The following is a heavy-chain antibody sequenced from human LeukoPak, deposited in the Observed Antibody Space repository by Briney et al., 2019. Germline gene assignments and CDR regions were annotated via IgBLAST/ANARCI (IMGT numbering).Heavy chain of an antibody. CDR2: IKPDGSEK. CDR1: GFTFSSYS. Sequence: GGSLRLSCAASGFTFSSYSMSWVRQAPGKGLEWVANIKPDGSEKYYVDSMKGRFTISRDNAKNSLYLQMNSLRAEDTAIYYCATCSYFYGMNVWGLGTTVTVSS. J-gene: IGHJ6*02. CDR3: ATCSYFYGMNV. V-gene: IGHV3-7*01.